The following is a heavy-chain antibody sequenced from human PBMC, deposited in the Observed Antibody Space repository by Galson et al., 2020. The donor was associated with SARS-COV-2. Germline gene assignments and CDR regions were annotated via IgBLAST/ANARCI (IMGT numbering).Heavy chain of an antibody. Sequence: GGSLRLSCVASGFTFSSYSMSWVRQAPGKGLEWVSYIGVSSSTIYYADSVKGRFSISRDNAKNSLYLQMNSLRAKDTAVYYCARDELYSSSPSAFDYWGQGTLVTVSS. CDR3: ARDELYSSSPSAFDY. D-gene: IGHD6-6*01. CDR1: GFTFSSYS. CDR2: IGVSSSTI. V-gene: IGHV3-48*04. J-gene: IGHJ4*02.